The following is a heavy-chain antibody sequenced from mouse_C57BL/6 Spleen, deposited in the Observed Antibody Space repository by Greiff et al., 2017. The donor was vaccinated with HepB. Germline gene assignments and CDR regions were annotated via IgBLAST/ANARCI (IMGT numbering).Heavy chain of an antibody. CDR1: GFTFSSYA. D-gene: IGHD2-3*01. Sequence: EVQVVESGGGLVKPGGSLKLSCAASGFTFSSYAMSWVRQTPEKRLEWVATISDGGSYTYYPDNVKGRFTISRDNAKNNLYLQMSHLKSEDTAMYYCAREARMVTTNAWFAYWGQGTLVTVSA. V-gene: IGHV5-4*01. J-gene: IGHJ3*01. CDR3: AREARMVTTNAWFAY. CDR2: ISDGGSYT.